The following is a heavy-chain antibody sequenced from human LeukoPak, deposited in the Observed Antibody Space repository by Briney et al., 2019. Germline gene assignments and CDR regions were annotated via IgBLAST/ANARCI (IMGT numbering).Heavy chain of an antibody. CDR2: IGSSGTPI. CDR3: ARDWPRDGYHEIFEY. Sequence: GGSLRLSCAASGFTFSSHEMNWVRQAPGKGLEWVSYIGSSGTPIYYADSVKGRFTISRDNAKNSLYLQMNNLRDEDTAVYYCARDWPRDGYHEIFEYWGQGTLVTVSS. D-gene: IGHD5-24*01. V-gene: IGHV3-48*03. J-gene: IGHJ4*02. CDR1: GFTFSSHE.